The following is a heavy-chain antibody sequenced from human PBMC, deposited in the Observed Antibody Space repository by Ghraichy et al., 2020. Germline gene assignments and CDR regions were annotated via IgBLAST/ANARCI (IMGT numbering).Heavy chain of an antibody. CDR1: GGSISSSSYY. J-gene: IGHJ3*02. CDR3: ARGTFPIDDYGDYVLSFGAFDI. V-gene: IGHV4-39*01. D-gene: IGHD4-17*01. CDR2: IYYSGST. Sequence: SETLSLTCTVSGGSISSSSYYWGWIRQPPGKGLEWIGSIYYSGSTYYNPSLKSRFTISVDTSKNQFSLKLSSVTAADTAVYYCARGTFPIDDYGDYVLSFGAFDIWGQGTMVTVSS.